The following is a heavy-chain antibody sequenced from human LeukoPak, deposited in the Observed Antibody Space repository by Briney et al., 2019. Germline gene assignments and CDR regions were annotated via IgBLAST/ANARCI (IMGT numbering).Heavy chain of an antibody. CDR2: MYYSGTI. Sequence: PSETLSLTCTVSGGSISSYYWSWIRQPPGKGLEWIGYMYYSGTINYNPSLKSRVTISVDTSKNQFSLKLSSVTAADTAMYYCARDRSNGYNLFDYWGQGTLVTVSS. V-gene: IGHV4-59*01. D-gene: IGHD5-24*01. CDR3: ARDRSNGYNLFDY. J-gene: IGHJ4*02. CDR1: GGSISSYY.